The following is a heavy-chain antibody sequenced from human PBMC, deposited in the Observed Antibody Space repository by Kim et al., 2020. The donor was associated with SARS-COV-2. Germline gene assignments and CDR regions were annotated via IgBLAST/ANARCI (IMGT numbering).Heavy chain of an antibody. J-gene: IGHJ4*02. V-gene: IGHV5-51*01. D-gene: IGHD5-12*01. Sequence: GESLKISCKGSGYSFTSYWIGWVRQMPGKGLEWMGIIYPGDSDTRYSPSFQGQVTISADKSISTAYLQWSSLKASDTAMYYCARRRGRSGYDTQKLEFDYWGQGTLVTVSS. CDR1: GYSFTSYW. CDR3: ARRRGRSGYDTQKLEFDY. CDR2: IYPGDSDT.